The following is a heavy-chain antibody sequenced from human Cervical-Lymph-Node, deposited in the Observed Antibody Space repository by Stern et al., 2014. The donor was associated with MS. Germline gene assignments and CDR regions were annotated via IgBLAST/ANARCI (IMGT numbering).Heavy chain of an antibody. CDR2: IYPGDSET. Sequence: QLVQSGAEVRKPGESLRISCEVSGYRFTNNWIGWVRQVPGKGLEWMGIIYPGDSETRYSQSSQGQVPILVDKSNSITYLQWSSLKASDTAIYYCARRGHGYMGIDYWGQGTLVTVSS. CDR3: ARRGHGYMGIDY. CDR1: GYRFTNNW. V-gene: IGHV5-51*03. J-gene: IGHJ4*02. D-gene: IGHD1-1*01.